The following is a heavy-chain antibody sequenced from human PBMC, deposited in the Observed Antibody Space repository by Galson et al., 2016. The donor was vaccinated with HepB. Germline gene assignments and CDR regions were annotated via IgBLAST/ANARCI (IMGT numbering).Heavy chain of an antibody. J-gene: IGHJ4*02. Sequence: SLRLSCAASRFTFSNYWMSWVRQPPGKGLEWVGNIKRDGSEKYYVDSVKGRFTISRDNAKNSLYLQMNSLRAEDTAVYYCARDGSGWLFDSWGQGTLVTVSS. D-gene: IGHD6-19*01. CDR3: ARDGSGWLFDS. V-gene: IGHV3-7*01. CDR2: IKRDGSEK. CDR1: RFTFSNYW.